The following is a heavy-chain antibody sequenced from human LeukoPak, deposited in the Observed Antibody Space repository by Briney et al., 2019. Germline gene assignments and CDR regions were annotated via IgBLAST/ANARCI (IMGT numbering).Heavy chain of an antibody. J-gene: IGHJ4*02. CDR2: ISGSGGST. Sequence: GGSLRLSCAASGFTFSSYAMSWVRQAPGKGLEWVSAISGSGGSTYYADSVKGRFTISRDNSKNTLYLQMNSLRAEDTAVYYCAKGLGVVPAAIGYFDYWGQGTLVTVSS. CDR1: GFTFSSYA. D-gene: IGHD2-2*02. V-gene: IGHV3-23*01. CDR3: AKGLGVVPAAIGYFDY.